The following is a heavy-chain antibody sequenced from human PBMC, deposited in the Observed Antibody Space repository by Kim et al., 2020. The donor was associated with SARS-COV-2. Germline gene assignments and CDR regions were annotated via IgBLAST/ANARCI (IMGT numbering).Heavy chain of an antibody. CDR3: ATALGIAAAGNTPNNYYYYYGMDV. Sequence: ASVKVSCKVSGYNLTELSMHWVRQAPGKGLEWMGGFDPEDGETIYAQKFQGRVTMTEDTSTDTAYMELSSLTSEDTAVYYCATALGIAAAGNTPNNYYYYYGMDVWGQGTTVTVSS. CDR1: GYNLTELS. D-gene: IGHD6-13*01. J-gene: IGHJ6*02. CDR2: FDPEDGET. V-gene: IGHV1-24*01.